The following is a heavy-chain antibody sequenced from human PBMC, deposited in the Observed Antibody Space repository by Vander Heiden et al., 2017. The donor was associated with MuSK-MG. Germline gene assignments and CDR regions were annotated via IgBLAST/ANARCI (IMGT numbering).Heavy chain of an antibody. J-gene: IGHJ4*02. CDR2: GWST. D-gene: IGHD3-3*01. Sequence: GWSTYYAESVKGRFTISRENSKKPLYLHIKSMSAEDTAVYYCTKVVYGDFWSVNWGQGTMVTVAS. V-gene: IGHV3-23*01. CDR3: TKVVYGDFWSVN.